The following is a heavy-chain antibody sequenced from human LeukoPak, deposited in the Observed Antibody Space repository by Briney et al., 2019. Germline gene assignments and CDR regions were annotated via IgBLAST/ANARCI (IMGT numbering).Heavy chain of an antibody. J-gene: IGHJ4*02. Sequence: ASVKVSCKTSGGTFSSDAISWVRQAPGQGLEWMGRIIPIFGIANYAQKFQGRVTITADKSTSTAYMELSSLRSEDTAVYYCARERCSSTSCLYVFDYWGQGTLVTVSS. V-gene: IGHV1-69*04. CDR3: ARERCSSTSCLYVFDY. CDR1: GGTFSSDA. D-gene: IGHD2-2*01. CDR2: IIPIFGIA.